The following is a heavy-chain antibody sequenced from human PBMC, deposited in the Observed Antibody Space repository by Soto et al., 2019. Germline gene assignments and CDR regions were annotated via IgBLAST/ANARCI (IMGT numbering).Heavy chain of an antibody. D-gene: IGHD2-21*02. J-gene: IGHJ4*02. CDR3: ARQSTAWPNFDS. Sequence: SETLSLTCTVSGGSISNYYWSWTRQPPGKGLEWIGYIYYSGNTNYNPSLKSRVTISVDTSKEQFSLKVSAVTAADTAVYYCARQSTAWPNFDSWGQGTLLTVSS. CDR1: GGSISNYY. CDR2: IYYSGNT. V-gene: IGHV4-59*01.